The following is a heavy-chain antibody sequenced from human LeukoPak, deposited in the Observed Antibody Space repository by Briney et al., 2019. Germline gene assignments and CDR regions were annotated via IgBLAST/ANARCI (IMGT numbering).Heavy chain of an antibody. CDR2: IKSKRDGGTA. CDR1: GFTFSDTW. Sequence: GGSLRLSCAASGFTFSDTWMSWVRQAPGKGLEWVGRIKSKRDGGTADYAAPVKGRFTISRDDSKNTVYLQMNSLEPVDTAVYYCTTAALFYDSSGYPPFDSWGQGTLVTVSS. D-gene: IGHD3-22*01. V-gene: IGHV3-15*01. J-gene: IGHJ4*02. CDR3: TTAALFYDSSGYPPFDS.